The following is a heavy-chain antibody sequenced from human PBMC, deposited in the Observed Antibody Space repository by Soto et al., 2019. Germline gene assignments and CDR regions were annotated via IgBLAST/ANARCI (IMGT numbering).Heavy chain of an antibody. CDR3: ATSGVSSDY. CDR2: ISGSGDTL. CDR1: GFSFSDYY. V-gene: IGHV3-11*01. D-gene: IGHD2-8*01. Sequence: AGGSLRLSCVASGFSFSDYYMSWIRQAPGKGLEWLSYISGSGDTLYHAGSVKGRFTISRDNAKNSLYLQMNSLRAEDTAVYYCATSGVSSDYWGQGSLVTVSS. J-gene: IGHJ4*02.